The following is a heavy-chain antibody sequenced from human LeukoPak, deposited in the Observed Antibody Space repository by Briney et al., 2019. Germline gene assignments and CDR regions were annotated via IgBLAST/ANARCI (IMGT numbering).Heavy chain of an antibody. CDR3: AKDRYSYYDILTGYSHYFDY. V-gene: IGHV3-30*02. CDR2: IRYDGSNK. J-gene: IGHJ4*02. Sequence: GGSLRLSCAASGFTFSSYGMHWVHQAPGKGLEWVAFIRYDGSNKYYADSVKGRFTISRDNSKNTLYLQMNSLRAEDTAVYYCAKDRYSYYDILTGYSHYFDYWGQGTLVTVSS. CDR1: GFTFSSYG. D-gene: IGHD3-9*01.